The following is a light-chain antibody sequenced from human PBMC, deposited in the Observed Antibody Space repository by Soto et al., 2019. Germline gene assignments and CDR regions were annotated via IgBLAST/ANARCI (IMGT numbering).Light chain of an antibody. CDR2: KAS. V-gene: IGKV1-5*03. Sequence: DIQMTQSPSTLSASVGDRVTITCRASQNINTWLAWYQQKPGKAPNLLIYKASTLESGVPSRFNGSGSGTEFTLTISSLQPADFATYYCQQYNSNWTFGPGTKVDIK. CDR3: QQYNSNWT. CDR1: QNINTW. J-gene: IGKJ1*01.